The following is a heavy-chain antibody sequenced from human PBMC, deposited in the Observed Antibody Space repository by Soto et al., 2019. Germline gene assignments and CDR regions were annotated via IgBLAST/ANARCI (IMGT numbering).Heavy chain of an antibody. CDR1: GFTVSSNY. CDR3: ARGSGIYYYGMDG. J-gene: IGHJ6*02. D-gene: IGHD6-13*01. V-gene: IGHV3-66*01. CDR2: LYGGGGT. Sequence: GGSLRLSCAASGFTVSSNYMSWVRQAPGKGLEWVSILYGGGGTYYADSVKGRFTISRDNSKNTLYVEMNSLRAEDTAVYYGARGSGIYYYGMDGWGQGTTVTVSS.